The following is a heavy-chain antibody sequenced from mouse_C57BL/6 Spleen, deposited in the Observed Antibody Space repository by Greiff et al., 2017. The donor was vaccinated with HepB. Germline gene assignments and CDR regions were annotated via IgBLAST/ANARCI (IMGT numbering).Heavy chain of an antibody. CDR3: ARWGDIYYGYDDGFDY. CDR1: GYAFSSSW. J-gene: IGHJ2*01. D-gene: IGHD2-2*01. CDR2: IYPGDGDT. Sequence: VQLQQSGPELVKPGASVKISCKASGYAFSSSWMNWVKQRPGKGLEWIGRIYPGDGDTNYNGKFKGKATLTADKSSSTAYMQLSSLTSEDSAVYFCARWGDIYYGYDDGFDYWGQGTTLTVSS. V-gene: IGHV1-82*01.